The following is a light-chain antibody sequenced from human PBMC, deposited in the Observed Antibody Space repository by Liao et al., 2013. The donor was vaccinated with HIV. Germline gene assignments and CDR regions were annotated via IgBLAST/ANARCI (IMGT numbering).Light chain of an antibody. CDR1: NIGSKS. CDR3: QAWDTSTAVV. CDR2: YDN. Sequence: SYVLTQPPSVSVAPGKTARITCGGNNIGSKSVHWYQQKPGQAPVLVIYYDNDRPSGIPERFSGSSSGNTATLTISGTQAMDEADYFCQAWDTSTAVVFGGGTKLTVL. V-gene: IGLV3-21*01. J-gene: IGLJ2*01.